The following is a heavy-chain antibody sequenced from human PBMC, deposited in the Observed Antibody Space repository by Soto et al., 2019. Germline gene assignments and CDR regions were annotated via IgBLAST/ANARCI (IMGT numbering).Heavy chain of an antibody. CDR1: GYSFTRYG. CDR3: ARVSGYYLPDY. V-gene: IGHV1-3*01. J-gene: IGHJ4*01. Sequence: AAVKVSCKACGYSFTRYGISWVRQAPGQRLEWMGWINAGNGNTKYSQKFQGRVTITRDTSASTAYMELSSLRSEDTAVYYCARVSGYYLPDYWG. CDR2: INAGNGNT. D-gene: IGHD5-12*01.